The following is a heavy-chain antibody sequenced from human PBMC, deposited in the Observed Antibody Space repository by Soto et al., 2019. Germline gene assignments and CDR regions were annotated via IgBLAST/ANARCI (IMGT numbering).Heavy chain of an antibody. CDR3: ARERSYATNWFDP. CDR1: GGSISSSSYY. CDR2: IYYGGNT. Sequence: SETLSLTCTVSGGSISSSSYYWGWIRQPPGKGLEWIGYIYYGGNTYYNPSLKSRVTISVDSSKNQFSLKLDSVTAADTAVYYCARERSYATNWFDPWGQGTLVTVSS. V-gene: IGHV4-31*03. J-gene: IGHJ5*02. D-gene: IGHD3-10*01.